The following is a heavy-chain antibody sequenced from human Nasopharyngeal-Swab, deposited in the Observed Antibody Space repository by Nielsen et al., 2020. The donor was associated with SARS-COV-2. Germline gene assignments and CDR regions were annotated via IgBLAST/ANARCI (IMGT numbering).Heavy chain of an antibody. CDR2: IYPGDSDT. CDR1: GYSFTSYW. V-gene: IGHV5-51*01. CDR3: ARRAYDILTGYLLDAFDI. D-gene: IGHD3-9*01. J-gene: IGHJ3*02. Sequence: GGSLRLSCKGSGYSFTSYWIGWVRQMPGKGLEWMGIIYPGDSDTRYSPSFQGQVTISADKSISTAYLQWSSLKASDTAMYYCARRAYDILTGYLLDAFDIWGQGTMVTVSS.